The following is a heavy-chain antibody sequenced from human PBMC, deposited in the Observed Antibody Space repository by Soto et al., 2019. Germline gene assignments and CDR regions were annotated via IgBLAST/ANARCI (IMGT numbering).Heavy chain of an antibody. CDR3: ARCGSGWYWHAFDI. CDR2: ISAYNGNT. Sequence: AASVKVSCKASGYTFTSYVISWVRQAPGQGLEWMGWISAYNGNTNYAQKLQGRVTMTTDTSTSTAYMELRSLRSDDTAVYYCARCGSGWYWHAFDIWGQGTMVTVSS. V-gene: IGHV1-18*01. D-gene: IGHD6-19*01. CDR1: GYTFTSYV. J-gene: IGHJ3*02.